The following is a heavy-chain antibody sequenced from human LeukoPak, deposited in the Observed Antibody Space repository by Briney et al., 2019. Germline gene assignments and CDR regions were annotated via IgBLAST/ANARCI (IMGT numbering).Heavy chain of an antibody. CDR1: GGSFSGYY. J-gene: IGHJ5*02. Sequence: PSETLSLTCAVYGGSFSGYYWSWIRQPPGKGLEWIGEINHSGSTNYNPSLKSRVTISVDTSKNQFSLKLSSVTAADTAVYYCARGYLGRFFPRGPLSVQRPNWFDPWGQGTLVTVSS. D-gene: IGHD2/OR15-2a*01. CDR3: ARGYLGRFFPRGPLSVQRPNWFDP. V-gene: IGHV4-34*01. CDR2: INHSGST.